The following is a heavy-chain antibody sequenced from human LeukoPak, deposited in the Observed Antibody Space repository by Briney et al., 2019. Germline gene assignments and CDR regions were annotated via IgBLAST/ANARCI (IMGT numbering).Heavy chain of an antibody. CDR1: GGTFSSYA. D-gene: IGHD1-26*01. Sequence: GASVKVSCKASGGTFSSYAISWVRQAPGQGLEGMGGIIPIFGTANYAQKFQGRVTITADKSTSTAYMELRSLRSDDTAVYYCAFSSYYLQGNYYYMDVWGKGTTVTVSS. V-gene: IGHV1-69*06. CDR2: IIPIFGTA. CDR3: AFSSYYLQGNYYYMDV. J-gene: IGHJ6*03.